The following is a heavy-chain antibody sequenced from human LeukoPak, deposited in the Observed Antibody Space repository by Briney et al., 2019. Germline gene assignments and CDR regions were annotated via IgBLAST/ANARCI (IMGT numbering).Heavy chain of an antibody. CDR2: IRSKAYGGTT. J-gene: IGHJ4*02. D-gene: IGHD5/OR15-5a*01. Sequence: PGGSLRLSCAASGFTFSSYVMSWVRQAPGKGLEWVGFIRSKAYGGTTEYAASVKGRFTISRDDSRSIAYLQMNSLKTEDTAVYYCRSTVDYWGQGTLVTVSS. V-gene: IGHV3-49*04. CDR1: GFTFSSYV. CDR3: RSTVDY.